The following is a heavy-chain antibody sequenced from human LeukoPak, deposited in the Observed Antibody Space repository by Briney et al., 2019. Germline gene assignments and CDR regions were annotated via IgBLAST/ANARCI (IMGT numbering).Heavy chain of an antibody. CDR3: ARADLKDDSSGYYNY. D-gene: IGHD3-22*01. CDR1: GGTFSSYA. Sequence: SVKVSCKASGGTFSSYAISWVRQAPGQGLEWMGGIIPIFGTANYAQKFQGRVTITTDESTSTAYMELSSLRSEDTAVYYCARADLKDDSSGYYNYWSQGTLVTVSS. J-gene: IGHJ4*02. CDR2: IIPIFGTA. V-gene: IGHV1-69*05.